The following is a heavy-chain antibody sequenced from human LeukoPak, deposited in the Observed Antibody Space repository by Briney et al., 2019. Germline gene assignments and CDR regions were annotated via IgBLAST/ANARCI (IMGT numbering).Heavy chain of an antibody. V-gene: IGHV4-59*01. CDR2: IYYSGST. Sequence: PSETLSLXCTVSGGSISSYYWSWIRQPPGKGLEWIGYIYYSGSTNYNPSLKSRVTISVDTSKNQFSLKLSSVTAADTAVYYCASSMYSSSSPDYWGQGTLVTVSS. J-gene: IGHJ4*02. D-gene: IGHD6-6*01. CDR1: GGSISSYY. CDR3: ASSMYSSSSPDY.